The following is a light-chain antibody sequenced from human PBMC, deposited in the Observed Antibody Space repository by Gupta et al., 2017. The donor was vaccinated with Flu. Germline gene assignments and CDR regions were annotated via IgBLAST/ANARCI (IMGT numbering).Light chain of an antibody. Sequence: EIVLTQSPGTLSLSPWERATLSCRASQSVNNNLLTWYQQKPGQAPRLLIYGASSRATGIPDRFSCSGSGTDFTLTIRRLEAEDFAVYYCQQYGSSVYTFGQGTKLEIK. CDR3: QQYGSSVYT. CDR1: QSVNNNL. J-gene: IGKJ2*01. CDR2: GAS. V-gene: IGKV3-20*01.